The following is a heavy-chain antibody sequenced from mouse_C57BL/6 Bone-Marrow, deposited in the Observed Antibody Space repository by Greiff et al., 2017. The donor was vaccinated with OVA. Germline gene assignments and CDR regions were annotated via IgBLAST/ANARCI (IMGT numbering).Heavy chain of an antibody. CDR1: GYAFSSSW. J-gene: IGHJ2*01. V-gene: IGHV1-82*01. Sequence: VQLQQSGPELVKPWASVKISCKASGYAFSSSWMNWVKQRPGKGLEWIGRIYPGDGDTNYNGKFKGKATLTADKSSSTAYMQLSSLTSEDSAVYFCARNYYGSRGDFDYWGQGTTLTVSS. CDR3: ARNYYGSRGDFDY. CDR2: IYPGDGDT. D-gene: IGHD1-1*01.